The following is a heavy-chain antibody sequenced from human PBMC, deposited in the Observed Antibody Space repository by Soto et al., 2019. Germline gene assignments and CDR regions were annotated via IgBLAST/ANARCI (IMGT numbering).Heavy chain of an antibody. D-gene: IGHD6-19*01. CDR3: AKDLSSGSNYYYYGMDV. Sequence: GGSLRLSCAASGFTFSSYAMSWVRQAPGKGLEWVSTISGSGGSTYYADSVKGRFTISRDNSKNTLYLQMNSLRAEDTAVYYCAKDLSSGSNYYYYGMDVWGQGTTVTVSS. V-gene: IGHV3-23*01. CDR2: ISGSGGST. CDR1: GFTFSSYA. J-gene: IGHJ6*02.